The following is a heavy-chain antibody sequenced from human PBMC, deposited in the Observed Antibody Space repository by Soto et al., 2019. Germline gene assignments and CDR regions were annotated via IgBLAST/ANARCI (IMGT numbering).Heavy chain of an antibody. CDR3: ARGYCSGGSCYPYNWFDP. CDR2: INHSGST. D-gene: IGHD2-15*01. Sequence: QVQLQQWGAGLLKPSETLSLTCAVYGGSFSGYYWSWIRQPPGKGLEWIGEINHSGSTNYNPSLKSRVTISVDTSKNQFSLKLSSVPAADTAVYYCARGYCSGGSCYPYNWFDPWGQGTLVTVSS. V-gene: IGHV4-34*01. J-gene: IGHJ5*02. CDR1: GGSFSGYY.